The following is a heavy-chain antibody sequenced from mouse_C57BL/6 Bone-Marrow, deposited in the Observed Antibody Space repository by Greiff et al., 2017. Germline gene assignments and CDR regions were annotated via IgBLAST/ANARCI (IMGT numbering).Heavy chain of an antibody. Sequence: VQLQQPGAELVKPGASVKMSCKASGYTFTSYWLTWVKQRPGQGLEWIGDIYPGSGSTNYNEKFKSKATLTVDTSSSKAYMQLSSLTSEDSAVYYCARRSPYYDSSYWYFDVWGTGTTVTVSS. J-gene: IGHJ1*03. CDR1: GYTFTSYW. D-gene: IGHD1-1*01. CDR2: IYPGSGST. V-gene: IGHV1-55*01. CDR3: ARRSPYYDSSYWYFDV.